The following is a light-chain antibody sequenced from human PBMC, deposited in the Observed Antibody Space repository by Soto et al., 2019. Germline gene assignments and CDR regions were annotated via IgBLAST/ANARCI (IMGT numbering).Light chain of an antibody. CDR2: GNN. CDR1: SSNIGAGYD. Sequence: QSVLTQPPSVSGAPGQRVTISCTGSSSNIGAGYDVHWYQQLPGTAPKLLIYGNNNRPSGVPDRFSGSKSGTSASLAVTWLQAEDEADYYCQSYATGLSVLYVFGTGTKVNVL. V-gene: IGLV1-40*01. CDR3: QSYATGLSVLYV. J-gene: IGLJ1*01.